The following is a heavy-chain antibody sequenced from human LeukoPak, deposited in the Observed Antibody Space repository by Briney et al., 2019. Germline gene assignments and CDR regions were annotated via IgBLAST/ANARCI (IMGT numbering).Heavy chain of an antibody. CDR1: GFTFSSYS. D-gene: IGHD2-15*01. V-gene: IGHV3-48*04. CDR3: ARDRGGSYSAIDY. Sequence: GGSLRLSCAASGFTFSSYSLNWVRQAPGKGLEWVSFISSSSITIYYADSVKGRFTISRDNAEKSLYLQMNSLRAEDTAVYYCARDRGGSYSAIDYWGQGTLVTVPS. J-gene: IGHJ4*02. CDR2: ISSSSITI.